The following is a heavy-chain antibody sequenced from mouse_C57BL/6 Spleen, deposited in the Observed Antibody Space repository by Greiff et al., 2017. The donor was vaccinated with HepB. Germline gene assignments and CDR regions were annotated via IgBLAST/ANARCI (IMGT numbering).Heavy chain of an antibody. D-gene: IGHD3-3*01. CDR2: ISNGGGST. CDR3: ARLSGDVDYYAMDY. Sequence: EVQVVESGGGLVQPGGSLKLSCAASGFTFSDYYMYWVRQTPEKRLEWVAYISNGGGSTYYPDTVKGRFTISRDNAKNTLYLQMSRLKSEDTAMYYCARLSGDVDYYAMDYWGQGTSVTVSS. CDR1: GFTFSDYY. J-gene: IGHJ4*01. V-gene: IGHV5-12*01.